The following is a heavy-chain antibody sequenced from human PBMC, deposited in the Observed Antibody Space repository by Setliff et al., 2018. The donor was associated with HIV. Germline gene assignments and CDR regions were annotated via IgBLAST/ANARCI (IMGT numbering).Heavy chain of an antibody. CDR3: SRDRSEWLRGEYYMDV. J-gene: IGHJ6*03. CDR2: INPNSGGT. Sequence: ASVKVSCKASEYSLTDYYIHWVRQAPGQGLEWMGWINPNSGGTNYAQKFQGRVIMTRDRSIRTAYMELTRLTSDDTAGYYCSRDRSEWLRGEYYMDVWGNGTTVTVSS. V-gene: IGHV1-2*02. CDR1: EYSLTDYY. D-gene: IGHD5-12*01.